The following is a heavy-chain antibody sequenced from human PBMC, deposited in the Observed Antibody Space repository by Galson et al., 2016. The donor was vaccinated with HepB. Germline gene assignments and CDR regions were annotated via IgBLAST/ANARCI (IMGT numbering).Heavy chain of an antibody. CDR2: IRSKRYAGTT. CDR1: GVTFGDYA. V-gene: IGHV3-49*03. J-gene: IGHJ4*02. Sequence: SLRLSCAASGVTFGDYAMGWFRQAPGKGLEWVGFIRSKRYAGTTECAASVKGRFTISRDDSESSAYLQMNSLKTEDTAVYFCSRDIAPTSYDSSGYYYFDYWGQGALVTVSS. CDR3: SRDIAPTSYDSSGYYYFDY. D-gene: IGHD3-22*01.